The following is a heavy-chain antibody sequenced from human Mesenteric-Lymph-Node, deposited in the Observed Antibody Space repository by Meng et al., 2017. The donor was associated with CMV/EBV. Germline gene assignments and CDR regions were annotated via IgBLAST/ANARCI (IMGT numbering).Heavy chain of an antibody. D-gene: IGHD3-3*01. CDR2: IGVYNGNT. V-gene: IGHV1-18*01. J-gene: IGHJ5*02. CDR1: GYPFSNFG. Sequence: SGYPFSNFGINWVRQAPGQGPEWMGWIGVYNGNTDYAQKFQDRVTMTTDTSTATAYMELRSLRSDDTAMYYCARDPHEFWSSYFFDPWGQGTLVTVSS. CDR3: ARDPHEFWSSYFFDP.